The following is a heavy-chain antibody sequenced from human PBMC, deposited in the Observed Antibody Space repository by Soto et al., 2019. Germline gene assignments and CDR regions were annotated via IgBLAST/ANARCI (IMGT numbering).Heavy chain of an antibody. D-gene: IGHD3-10*01. V-gene: IGHV3-23*01. CDR2: ISGSGIST. CDR1: GLTFSSYA. Sequence: EVQLLESGGGLVQPGGSLRLSCAASGLTFSSYAMSWVXXXXXXXXXWVSGISGSGISTYYADSVKGRFTISRDNSKXXXXXXXXXXXXXXXXXXXXXXXSEXXXXSSFDYWGQGTLVTVSS. CDR3: XXXSEXXXXSSFDY. J-gene: IGHJ4*02.